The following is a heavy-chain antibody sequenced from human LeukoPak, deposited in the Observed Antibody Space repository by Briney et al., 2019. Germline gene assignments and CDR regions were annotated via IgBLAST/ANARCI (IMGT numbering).Heavy chain of an antibody. V-gene: IGHV3-13*01. Sequence: GGPLRLSCAASGFTFSSYDMHWVRQATGKGMEWVSAIGTAGDTYYPGSVKGRFTISRENAKNSLYLQMNSLRAGDTAVYYCARGSWSGSQFDYWGQGTLVTVSS. CDR3: ARGSWSGSQFDY. CDR1: GFTFSSYD. J-gene: IGHJ4*02. D-gene: IGHD3-3*01. CDR2: IGTAGDT.